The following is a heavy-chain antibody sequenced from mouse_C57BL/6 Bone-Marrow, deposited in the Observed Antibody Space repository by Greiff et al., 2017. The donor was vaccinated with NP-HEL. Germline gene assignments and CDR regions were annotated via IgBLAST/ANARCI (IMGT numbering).Heavy chain of an antibody. J-gene: IGHJ3*01. CDR1: GYSLIRGYY. Sequence: EVQLQESGPGLVKPSQSLSLTCSVTGYSLIRGYYWNWIRQFPGNKLEWMAYISYDGSNNYNPSLKNRISITRDISQNQFFLKLTSVTTDDTATYYCAREGGYYGSPFAYWGQGTLVTVSA. CDR2: ISYDGSN. D-gene: IGHD1-1*01. CDR3: AREGGYYGSPFAY. V-gene: IGHV3-6*01.